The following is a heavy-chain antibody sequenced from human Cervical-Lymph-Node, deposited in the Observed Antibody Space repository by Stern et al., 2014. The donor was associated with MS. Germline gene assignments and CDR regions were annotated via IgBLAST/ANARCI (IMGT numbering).Heavy chain of an antibody. CDR2: ISYSGNT. CDR3: ARVTEFLRFFYPDY. D-gene: IGHD3-3*01. V-gene: IGHV4-31*03. J-gene: IGHJ4*02. CDR1: GGSVSSGSRY. Sequence: QVQLQQWGPGLVKPSQTLSLTCTVSGGSVSSGSRYWSWIRQHPGKGLEWIGYISYSGNTYYSPSLQSRLTISLDTSKNQFSLKLRSVTAADTAIYYCARVTEFLRFFYPDYWGQGTLVTVSS.